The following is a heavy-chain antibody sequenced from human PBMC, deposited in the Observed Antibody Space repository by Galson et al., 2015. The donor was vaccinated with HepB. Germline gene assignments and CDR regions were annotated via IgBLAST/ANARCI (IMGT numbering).Heavy chain of an antibody. CDR3: ARDSGPTIARYYYAMDV. V-gene: IGHV3-33*01. CDR1: GFTFSSYG. D-gene: IGHD4/OR15-4a*01. J-gene: IGHJ6*02. Sequence: LRLSCAASGFTFSSYGMHWVRQAPGKGLEWVAVIWYDGTNKYYADSVKGRFTISRDNSKNTLYLQMNSLRAEDTAVYYCARDSGPTIARYYYAMDVWGQGTTVTVSS. CDR2: IWYDGTNK.